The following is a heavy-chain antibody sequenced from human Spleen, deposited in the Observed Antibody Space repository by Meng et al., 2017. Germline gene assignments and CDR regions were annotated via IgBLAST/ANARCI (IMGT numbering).Heavy chain of an antibody. Sequence: GESLKISCAASEFTLSSFEMVWVRQAPGKGLEWVSYISSSGDTIYYADSAKGRFTISRDNAKNSLYLQMNSLRAEDTAVYYCARDLSNEGSYYYYGMDVWGQGTTVTVSS. CDR1: EFTLSSFE. V-gene: IGHV3-48*03. J-gene: IGHJ6*02. D-gene: IGHD5/OR15-5a*01. CDR2: ISSSGDTI. CDR3: ARDLSNEGSYYYYGMDV.